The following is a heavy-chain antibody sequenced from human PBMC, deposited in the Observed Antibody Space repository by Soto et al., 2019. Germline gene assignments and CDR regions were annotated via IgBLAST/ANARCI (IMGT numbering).Heavy chain of an antibody. J-gene: IGHJ4*02. CDR3: AREGNLGRWIQPLDS. CDR2: IYYSGST. V-gene: IGHV4-59*01. CDR1: GDSISSYY. D-gene: IGHD2-2*03. Sequence: SVTLSLTCTVSGDSISSYYWSWIRQPPGKGLEWIGYIYYSGSTNYNPSLKSRVTISVDTSKNHFSLKLISVTTADTAVYFCAREGNLGRWIQPLDSWGQGTLVTVSS.